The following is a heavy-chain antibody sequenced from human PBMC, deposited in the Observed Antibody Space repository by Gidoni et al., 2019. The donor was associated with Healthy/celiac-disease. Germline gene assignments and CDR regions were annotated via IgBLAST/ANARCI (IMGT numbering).Heavy chain of an antibody. J-gene: IGHJ4*02. CDR2: IYYRGST. CDR3: ASGVVSGSYDY. V-gene: IGHV4-31*03. D-gene: IGHD3-10*01. CDR1: GGPISSGVYY. Sequence: QVQLQESGPGLVKPSPTLSLPCTVSGGPISSGVYYWSWIRQHPGKGLEWIGYIYYRGSTYYNPSLKSRVTISVDTSKNQFALKLSSVTAADTAVYYCASGVVSGSYDYWGQGTLVTVSS.